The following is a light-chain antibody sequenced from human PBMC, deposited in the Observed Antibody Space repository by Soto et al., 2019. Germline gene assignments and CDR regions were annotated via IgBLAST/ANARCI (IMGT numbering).Light chain of an antibody. CDR3: QQSYSTPPLT. Sequence: MTQPPLSVPASVGERVLIPGRASPSISSYLNWYQQKTAKAPKLLIYAASRLQSGVPSRFSGSGAGTDFTLTIISLQPEDFATYYCQQSYSTPPLTFGGGTKVDIK. CDR2: AAS. CDR1: PSISSY. J-gene: IGKJ4*01. V-gene: IGKV1-39*01.